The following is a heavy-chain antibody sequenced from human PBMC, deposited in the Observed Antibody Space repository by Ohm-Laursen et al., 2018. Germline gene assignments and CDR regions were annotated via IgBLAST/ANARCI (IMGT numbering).Heavy chain of an antibody. D-gene: IGHD4-17*01. Sequence: GSLRLSCAASGFTFSSYWMHWVRQAPGKGLVWVSRINTDGSSTGYTDSVKGRFTISRDNAKNTLYLQMNSLRAEDTALYFCARDTVESYFDYWGQGTLVTVSS. CDR3: ARDTVESYFDY. V-gene: IGHV3-74*01. CDR2: INTDGSST. J-gene: IGHJ4*02. CDR1: GFTFSSYW.